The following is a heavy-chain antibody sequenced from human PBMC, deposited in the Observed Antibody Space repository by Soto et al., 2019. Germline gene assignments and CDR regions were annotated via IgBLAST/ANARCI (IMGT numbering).Heavy chain of an antibody. J-gene: IGHJ6*01. CDR1: GGAFSSYA. D-gene: IGHD2-15*01. V-gene: IGHV1-69*13. CDR3: ARDCSGGSCYSGTDYYYYGMDV. CDR2: IIPILGTA. Sequence: SGKVSCKASGGAFSSYAISLVRQAPGQGLEWAAGIIPILGTANYAQKFQVRVTITADESTSTAYMELSSLRSEDTAVYYCARDCSGGSCYSGTDYYYYGMDVWGQGTPVTVSS.